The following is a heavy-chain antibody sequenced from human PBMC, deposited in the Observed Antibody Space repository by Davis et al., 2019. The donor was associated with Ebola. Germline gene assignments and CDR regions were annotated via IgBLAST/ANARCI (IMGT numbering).Heavy chain of an antibody. V-gene: IGHV1-46*01. D-gene: IGHD1-26*01. CDR2: INPSGGST. CDR3: ARGRFRFGGSYYYYYGMDV. CDR1: GYTFTSYY. J-gene: IGHJ6*02. Sequence: ASVKVSRKASGYTFTSYYMHWVRQAPGQGLEWMGIINPSGGSTSYAQKFQGRVTMTRDTSTSTVYMELSSLRSEDTAVYYCARGRFRFGGSYYYYYGMDVWGQGTTVTVSS.